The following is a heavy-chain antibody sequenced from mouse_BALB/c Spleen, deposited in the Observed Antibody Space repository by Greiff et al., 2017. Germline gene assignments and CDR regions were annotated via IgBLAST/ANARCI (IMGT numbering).Heavy chain of an antibody. D-gene: IGHD2-4*01. CDR1: GFTFSSYG. CDR2: ISSGGSYT. J-gene: IGHJ4*01. Sequence: DVMLVESGGDLVKPGGSLKLSCAASGFTFSSYGMSWVRQTPDKRLEWVATISSGGSYTYYPDSVKGRFTISRDNAKNTLYLQMSSLKSEDTAMYYCARQVITEAMDYWGQGTSVTVSS. V-gene: IGHV5-6*02. CDR3: ARQVITEAMDY.